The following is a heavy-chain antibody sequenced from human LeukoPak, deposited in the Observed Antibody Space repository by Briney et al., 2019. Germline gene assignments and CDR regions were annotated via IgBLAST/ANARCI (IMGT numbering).Heavy chain of an antibody. J-gene: IGHJ4*02. CDR3: VRDLGPRGIISPQGY. CDR1: GYTFTSYE. CDR2: MNPNSGNT. Sequence: ASVKVSCKASGYTFTSYEINWVRQATGQGLEWMGWMNPNSGNTGFAQKFQGRVTMTRNTSISTAYMELSSLRSEDTAVYYCVRDLGPRGIISPQGYWGQGTLVTVSS. V-gene: IGHV1-8*01. D-gene: IGHD5-24*01.